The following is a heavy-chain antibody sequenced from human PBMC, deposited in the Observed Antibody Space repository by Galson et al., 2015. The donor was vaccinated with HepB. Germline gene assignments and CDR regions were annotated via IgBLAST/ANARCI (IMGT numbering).Heavy chain of an antibody. CDR1: GYTFTSYD. CDR2: MNPNSGNT. CDR3: ARASDPHTYYDFWSGYYTDLYYYYYYMDV. V-gene: IGHV1-8*01. J-gene: IGHJ6*03. Sequence: SVKVSCKASGYTFTSYDINWVRQATGQGLEWMGWMNPNSGNTGYAQKFQGRVTMTRNTSISTAYMELSSLRSEDTAVYYCARASDPHTYYDFWSGYYTDLYYYYYYMDVWGKGTTVTVSS. D-gene: IGHD3-3*01.